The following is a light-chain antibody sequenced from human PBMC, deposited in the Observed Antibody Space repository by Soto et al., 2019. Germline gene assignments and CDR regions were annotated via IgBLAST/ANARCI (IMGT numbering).Light chain of an antibody. V-gene: IGKV1-12*01. Sequence: DIKMTQSPSSVSAYIGDRVPITCRASQGISSWLAWYQQKPGKAPNLLIYAASSLQSGVPSRFNGSGSGTDFTLTISSLQPEDFATYYCQQAHTFPPTFGGGTKVEIK. CDR3: QQAHTFPPT. J-gene: IGKJ4*01. CDR1: QGISSW. CDR2: AAS.